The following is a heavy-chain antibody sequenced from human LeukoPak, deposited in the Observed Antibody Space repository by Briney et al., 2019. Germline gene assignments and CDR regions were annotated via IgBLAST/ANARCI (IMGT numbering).Heavy chain of an antibody. V-gene: IGHV6-1*01. CDR1: GDSVSINSSA. Sequence: SQTLSLSCAISGDSVSINSSAWDWVRQSPARGLEWLGRTYYRSKWDNDYAVSVNSRISINPDTSKNQFSLQLISVTPEDTAVYYCPRTSYVANPNYIGMDVWGQGTTVTVSS. CDR2: TYYRSKWDN. CDR3: PRTSYVANPNYIGMDV. J-gene: IGHJ6*02. D-gene: IGHD4-23*01.